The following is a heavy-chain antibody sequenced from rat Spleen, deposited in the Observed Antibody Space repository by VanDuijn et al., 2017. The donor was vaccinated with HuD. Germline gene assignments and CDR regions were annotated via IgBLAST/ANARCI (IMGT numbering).Heavy chain of an antibody. D-gene: IGHD1-4*01. J-gene: IGHJ3*01. Sequence: EWVASISYDGGSTYYRDSVKGRFTISRDNAKSSLYLQMDSLRSEDTATYYCTTDTLPWFAYWGQGTLVTVSS. V-gene: IGHV5-20*01. CDR3: TTDTLPWFAY. CDR2: ISYDGGST.